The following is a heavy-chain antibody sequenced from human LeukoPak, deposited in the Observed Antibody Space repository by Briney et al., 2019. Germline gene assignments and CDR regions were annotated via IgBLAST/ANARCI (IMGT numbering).Heavy chain of an antibody. CDR2: INHSGST. Sequence: SETLSLTCAVYGGSFSGYYWSWIRQPPGKGLEWIGEINHSGSTNYNPSLKSRVTISVDTSKNQFSLKLSSVTAADTAVYYCAGHSRLAMIPRGWGQGTLVTVSS. J-gene: IGHJ4*02. CDR1: GGSFSGYY. V-gene: IGHV4-34*01. D-gene: IGHD3-22*01. CDR3: AGHSRLAMIPRG.